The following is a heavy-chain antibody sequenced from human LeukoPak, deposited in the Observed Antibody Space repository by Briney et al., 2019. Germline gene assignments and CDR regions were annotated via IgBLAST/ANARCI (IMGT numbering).Heavy chain of an antibody. Sequence: PGGSLRLSCAASGFTFSDYYMSWLRQAPGKGLEWISYITNNDGTTYYADSVKGRFTISRDNAKNSLYLQMNSLRPEDTAIYYCARDRGVVVAGMGYYFDYWGQGILVTVSS. J-gene: IGHJ4*02. CDR3: ARDRGVVVAGMGYYFDY. CDR2: ITNNDGTT. V-gene: IGHV3-11*01. CDR1: GFTFSDYY. D-gene: IGHD2-15*01.